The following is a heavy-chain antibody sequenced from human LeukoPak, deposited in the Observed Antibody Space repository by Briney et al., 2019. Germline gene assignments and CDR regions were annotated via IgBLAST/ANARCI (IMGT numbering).Heavy chain of an antibody. J-gene: IGHJ3*02. D-gene: IGHD3-9*01. Sequence: PGGSLRLSCAASGFTFSSYSMNWVRQAPGKGLEWVSSIKNGRSYIYYADSVKGRFTISRDNAKNSLYLQMNSLRAEDTAVYYCASYILTGYYNGHDAFDIWGQGTMVIVSS. CDR1: GFTFSSYS. V-gene: IGHV3-21*01. CDR3: ASYILTGYYNGHDAFDI. CDR2: IKNGRSYI.